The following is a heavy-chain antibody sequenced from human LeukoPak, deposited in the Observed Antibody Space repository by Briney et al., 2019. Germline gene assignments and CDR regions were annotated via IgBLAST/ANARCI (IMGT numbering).Heavy chain of an antibody. CDR2: IYYSGST. D-gene: IGHD3-22*01. V-gene: IGHV4-59*01. CDR3: ARGYDSSGYFDI. CDR1: GGSISSYY. Sequence: SETLSLTCTVSGGSISSYYWSWIRQPPGKGLEWIGYIYYSGSTSYNPSLKSRVTISVDTSKNQFSLKLSSVTAADTAVYYCARGYDSSGYFDIWGQGTMVTVSS. J-gene: IGHJ3*02.